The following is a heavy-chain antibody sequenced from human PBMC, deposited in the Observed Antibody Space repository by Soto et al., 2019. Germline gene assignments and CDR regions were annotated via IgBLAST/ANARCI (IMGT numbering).Heavy chain of an antibody. J-gene: IGHJ4*02. CDR1: GFTFSSYW. CDR3: ARGKATTADFDY. CDR2: INSDGSST. Sequence: TGGSLRLSCAASGFTFSSYWMHWVRQAPGKGLVWVSRINSDGSSTSYADSVKGRFTISRDNAKNTLYLQMNSLRAEDTAVYYCARGKATTADFDYWGQGTLVTVSS. V-gene: IGHV3-74*01. D-gene: IGHD2-21*02.